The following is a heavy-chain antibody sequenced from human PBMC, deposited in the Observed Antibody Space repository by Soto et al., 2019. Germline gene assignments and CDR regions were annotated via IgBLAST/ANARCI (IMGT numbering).Heavy chain of an antibody. CDR1: GGSTSSDNY. Sequence: SLSLTCTVSGGSTSSDNYWSWIRQPPGKGLEWIGHIYYSGNTYYNPSLKSRLAISIDTSKNQFSLKLSSVTAADTAVYFCAREGGESSDGLYYFDSWGQRSLVTVSS. V-gene: IGHV4-30-4*01. CDR3: AREGGESSDGLYYFDS. CDR2: IYYSGNT. D-gene: IGHD3-16*01. J-gene: IGHJ4*02.